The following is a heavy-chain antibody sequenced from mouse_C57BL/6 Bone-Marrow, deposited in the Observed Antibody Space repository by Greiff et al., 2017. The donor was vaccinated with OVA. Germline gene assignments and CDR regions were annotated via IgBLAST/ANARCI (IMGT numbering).Heavy chain of an antibody. V-gene: IGHV10-1*01. CDR2: IRSKSNNYAT. CDR3: VRGTWFAY. J-gene: IGHJ3*01. Sequence: EVQRVESGGGLVQPKGSLKLSCAASGFSFNTYAMNWVRQAPGTGLEWVARIRSKSNNYATYYADSVKDRFTISRDDSESMLYLQINNMKTEDTAMYYCVRGTWFAYWGQGTLVTVSA. CDR1: GFSFNTYA.